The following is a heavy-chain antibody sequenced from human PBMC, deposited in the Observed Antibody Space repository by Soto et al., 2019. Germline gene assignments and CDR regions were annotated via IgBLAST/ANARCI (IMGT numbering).Heavy chain of an antibody. Sequence: GGSLRLSCAASRFIIDKYDIHWVRQATGKGLELVSGIGTLGDKYSSASVRGRFTVIRENAKNSVHLQMNVLTDGDTGLYYCIRGRSNGYKSTPPPIFDPSGQGTLVTVSS. J-gene: IGHJ5*02. CDR3: IRGRSNGYKSTPPPIFDP. CDR2: IGTLGDK. CDR1: RFIIDKYD. D-gene: IGHD2-2*02. V-gene: IGHV3-13*01.